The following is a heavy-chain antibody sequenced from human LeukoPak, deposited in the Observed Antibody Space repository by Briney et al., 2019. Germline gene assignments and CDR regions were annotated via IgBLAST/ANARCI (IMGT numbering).Heavy chain of an antibody. V-gene: IGHV1-18*01. CDR3: ARGRSGYYDFWSGYYTGGYYFDY. Sequence: ASVKVSCKASDYTFTSYGISWVRQAPGQGLEWMGWISAYNGNTNYAQKLQGRVTMTTDTSTSTAYMELRSLRSDDTAVYYCARGRSGYYDFWSGYYTGGYYFDYWGQGTLVTVSS. D-gene: IGHD3-3*01. CDR2: ISAYNGNT. J-gene: IGHJ4*02. CDR1: DYTFTSYG.